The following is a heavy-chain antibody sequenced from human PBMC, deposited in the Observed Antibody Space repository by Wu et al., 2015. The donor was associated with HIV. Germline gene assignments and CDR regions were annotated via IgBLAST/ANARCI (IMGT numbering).Heavy chain of an antibody. CDR3: ARELTSWDYYFDY. Sequence: QVQLVQSGAEVKKPGASVKVSCKSSGYTFTGYYIHWVRQAPGQGLEWMGWINPKSGDTNYAQKFQGRVTMTRDTSTNTVHMELNRLTSDDTAVYFCARELTSWDYYFDYWGQGTLVIVSS. CDR2: INPKSGDT. V-gene: IGHV1-2*02. D-gene: IGHD1-26*01. J-gene: IGHJ4*02. CDR1: GYTFTGYY.